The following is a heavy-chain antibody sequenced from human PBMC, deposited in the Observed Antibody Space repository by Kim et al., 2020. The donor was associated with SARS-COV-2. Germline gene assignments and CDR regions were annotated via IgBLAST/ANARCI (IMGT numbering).Heavy chain of an antibody. J-gene: IGHJ4*02. Sequence: DTAKGRLSRSRDNAKNSLYLKMTSLRAEDTGVYYCAREGSMVRGVIDFDYWGQGTLVTVSS. CDR3: AREGSMVRGVIDFDY. D-gene: IGHD3-10*01. V-gene: IGHV3-21*01.